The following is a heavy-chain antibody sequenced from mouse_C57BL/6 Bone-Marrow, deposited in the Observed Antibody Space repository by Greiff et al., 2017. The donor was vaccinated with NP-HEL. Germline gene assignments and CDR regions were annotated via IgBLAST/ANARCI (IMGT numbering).Heavy chain of an antibody. V-gene: IGHV1-50*01. J-gene: IGHJ1*03. Sequence: QVQLQQPGAELVKPGASVKLSCKASGYTFTSYWMQWVKQRPGQGLEWIGEIDPSDSYTNYNQKFKGKATLTVDTSSSTAYMQLSSLTSEDSAVYCCAREMVTKTDWYFDVWGTGTTVTVSS. CDR1: GYTFTSYW. CDR2: IDPSDSYT. CDR3: AREMVTKTDWYFDV. D-gene: IGHD2-2*01.